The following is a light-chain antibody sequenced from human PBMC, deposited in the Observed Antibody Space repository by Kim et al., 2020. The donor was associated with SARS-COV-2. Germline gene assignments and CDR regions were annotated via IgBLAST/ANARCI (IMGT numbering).Light chain of an antibody. CDR3: QSYDSSLSAWV. Sequence: QRVTISCTGSSSNIGARNDVHWYQHLPGTAPTLLIYANTNRPSGVPDRISGPRSGTSASLAITGLQAEDEADYYCQSYDSSLSAWVFGGGTQLTVL. CDR2: ANT. CDR1: SSNIGARND. J-gene: IGLJ3*02. V-gene: IGLV1-40*01.